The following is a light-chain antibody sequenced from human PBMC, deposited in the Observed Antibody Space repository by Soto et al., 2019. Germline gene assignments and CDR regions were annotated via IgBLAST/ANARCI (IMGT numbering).Light chain of an antibody. CDR3: CSYAGSNSFYV. Sequence: SALTQPPSASGSPGQAVTLSCTGTSSDVGGYNYDSWYQQHPGKAPKLIIYEVFKRPSGVPDRFSGYKSGNTASLTVSGLHAEDGADYYSCSYAGSNSFYVFGTGTKLTVL. V-gene: IGLV2-8*01. CDR2: EVF. J-gene: IGLJ1*01. CDR1: SSDVGGYNY.